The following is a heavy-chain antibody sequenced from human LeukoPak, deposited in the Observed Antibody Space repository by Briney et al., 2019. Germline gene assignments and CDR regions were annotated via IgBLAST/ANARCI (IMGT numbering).Heavy chain of an antibody. Sequence: SVKVSCKASGGTFSSNAISWVRQAPGQGLEWMGGIIPIFGTANYAQKLQGRVTITTDESTSTAYMELSSLRSEDTAVYYCARTYSGSYYGLDYWGQGTLVTVSS. V-gene: IGHV1-69*05. D-gene: IGHD1-26*01. CDR2: IIPIFGTA. CDR3: ARTYSGSYYGLDY. J-gene: IGHJ4*02. CDR1: GGTFSSNA.